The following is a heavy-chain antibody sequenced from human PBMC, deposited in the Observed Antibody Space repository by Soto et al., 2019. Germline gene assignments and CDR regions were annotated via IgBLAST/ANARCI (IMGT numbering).Heavy chain of an antibody. CDR1: GFTFSSYA. D-gene: IGHD1-1*01. J-gene: IGHJ4*02. Sequence: GGSLRLSCAASGFTFSSYAMSWVRQAPGKGLEWVSAISGSGGSTYYADSVKGRFTISRDNSKNTLYLQMNSLRAEDTAVYYCAKFEKTVLRGNGAIGYWGQGTLVTVSS. CDR2: ISGSGGST. CDR3: AKFEKTVLRGNGAIGY. V-gene: IGHV3-23*01.